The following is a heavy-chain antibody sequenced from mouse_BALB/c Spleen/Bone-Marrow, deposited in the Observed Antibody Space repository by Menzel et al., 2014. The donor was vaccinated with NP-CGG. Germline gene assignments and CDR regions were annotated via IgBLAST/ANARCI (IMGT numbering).Heavy chain of an antibody. CDR1: GYTFTSYR. Sequence: LQQSGSELVRPGASVKLSCKASGYTFTSYRMHWVKQRPGQSLEWIGNIYPGSGSTNHDEKFKSKATLTVDTSSSTAYMQLSSLTSEDSAVYYCTNHYFDYWGQGTTLTVSS. CDR3: TNHYFDY. V-gene: IGHV1S22*01. J-gene: IGHJ2*01. CDR2: IYPGSGST.